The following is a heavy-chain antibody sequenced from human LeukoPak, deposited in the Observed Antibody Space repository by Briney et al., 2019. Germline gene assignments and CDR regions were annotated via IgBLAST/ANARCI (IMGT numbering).Heavy chain of an antibody. CDR3: ARDRAYGDYFRWFDP. Sequence: PSETLSLTCTVAGGSITSYFWTWIRQPPGKGLEWIGYIYHSGTTNYNPSLKSRVTMTVDTSKNQFSLKLTSVTAADTAVYYCARDRAYGDYFRWFDPWGQGTLVTVSS. CDR1: GGSITSYF. V-gene: IGHV4-59*12. J-gene: IGHJ5*02. D-gene: IGHD4-17*01. CDR2: IYHSGTT.